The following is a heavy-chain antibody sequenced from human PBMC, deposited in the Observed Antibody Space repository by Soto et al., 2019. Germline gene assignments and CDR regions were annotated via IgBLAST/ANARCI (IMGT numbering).Heavy chain of an antibody. J-gene: IGHJ1*01. V-gene: IGHV3-7*01. Sequence: EVQLVESGGGLVQPGGSLRLSCAASGFTFSSHWMSWVRQAPGKGLEWVANIKQDGSEKYYVDSVKGRFTISRDSAKNSLYMQMNSLRAEDTAVYYCAMIAVAGTHFQHWGQGTLVTVSS. CDR3: AMIAVAGTHFQH. D-gene: IGHD6-19*01. CDR1: GFTFSSHW. CDR2: IKQDGSEK.